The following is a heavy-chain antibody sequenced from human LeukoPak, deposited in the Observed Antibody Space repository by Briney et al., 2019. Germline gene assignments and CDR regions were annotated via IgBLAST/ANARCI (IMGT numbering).Heavy chain of an antibody. CDR1: GFTFSSYA. CDR3: AKGVAVASPYYFDY. D-gene: IGHD6-19*01. J-gene: IGHJ4*02. Sequence: GGSLRLSCAASGFTFSSYAMSWVRQAPGNGLEWVSPISGSGSSTYYADSVKGRFTISRDNSKNTLYLQMNSLRAEDTAVYYCAKGVAVASPYYFDYWGQGTLVTVSS. CDR2: ISGSGSST. V-gene: IGHV3-23*01.